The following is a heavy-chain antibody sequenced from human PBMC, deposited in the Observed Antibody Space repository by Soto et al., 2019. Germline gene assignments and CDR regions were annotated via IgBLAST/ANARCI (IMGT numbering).Heavy chain of an antibody. J-gene: IGHJ4*02. D-gene: IGHD2-15*01. CDR1: GFSLTRYW. Sequence: VHLVESGGGLVEPGGSLRLSCEASGFSLTRYWMSWVRQTPGKGLEWVAKINEDGSKRDYMESVEGRFTISRDNAKNSVSLQMDSLRADDTAMYYCTRWDGRCSGGSCFFDSWGQGTLVTVSS. CDR2: INEDGSKR. CDR3: TRWDGRCSGGSCFFDS. V-gene: IGHV3-7*01.